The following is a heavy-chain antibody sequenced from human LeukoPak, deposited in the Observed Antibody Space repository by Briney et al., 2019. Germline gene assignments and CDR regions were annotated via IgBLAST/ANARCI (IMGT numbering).Heavy chain of an antibody. J-gene: IGHJ4*02. D-gene: IGHD3-10*01. CDR2: VLFDGSDQ. Sequence: PGGSLRLSCAASGFNFNTYAMKWVRQAPGKGLEWLAVVLFDGSDQYYADSVKGRFTISRDNSKNTLYLQMNSLRAEDTAVYYCAQKTSGSYIYYWGQGTLVTVSS. CDR3: AQKTSGSYIYY. CDR1: GFNFNTYA. V-gene: IGHV3-30*04.